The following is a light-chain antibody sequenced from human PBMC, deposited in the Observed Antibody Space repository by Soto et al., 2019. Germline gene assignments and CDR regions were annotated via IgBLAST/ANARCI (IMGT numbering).Light chain of an antibody. V-gene: IGKV3-11*01. Sequence: EIVLTQSPATMSLSPGERATLSCRTSQSVSSDLAWYQQKPGQAPRLLIYDAFNRATGIPARFSGSGSGTDFTLTISSLEPEDFAVYYCQQRTNWPPYTFGQWTRLEIK. CDR2: DAF. CDR3: QQRTNWPPYT. J-gene: IGKJ2*01. CDR1: QSVSSD.